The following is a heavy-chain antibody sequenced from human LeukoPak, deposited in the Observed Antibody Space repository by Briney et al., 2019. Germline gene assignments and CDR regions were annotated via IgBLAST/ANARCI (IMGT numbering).Heavy chain of an antibody. Sequence: GASVKVSCKASGYTFTGYYMHWVRQAPGQGLEWMGWISAYNGNTNYAQKLQGRVTMTTDTSTSTAYMELRSLRSDDTAVYYCARDKGLNWFDPWGQGTLVTVSS. V-gene: IGHV1-18*04. CDR2: ISAYNGNT. J-gene: IGHJ5*02. CDR1: GYTFTGYY. CDR3: ARDKGLNWFDP.